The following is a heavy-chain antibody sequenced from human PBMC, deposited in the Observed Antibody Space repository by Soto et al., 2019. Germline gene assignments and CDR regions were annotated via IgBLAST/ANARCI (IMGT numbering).Heavy chain of an antibody. CDR1: GFIFSNYG. CDR2: IWHDGSKK. D-gene: IGHD2-15*01. CDR3: PRLCCSAGTCYEFDY. V-gene: IGHV3-33*01. J-gene: IGHJ4*02. Sequence: QVQLVESGGGVIQAGRSLRLSCAASGFIFSNYGMHWVRQAPGKGLEWVAVIWHDGSKKYYADPVKGRFTISRDNSENTLYLEMNSLRAEDTAVVCCPRLCCSAGTCYEFDYGGQGTLVTVSA.